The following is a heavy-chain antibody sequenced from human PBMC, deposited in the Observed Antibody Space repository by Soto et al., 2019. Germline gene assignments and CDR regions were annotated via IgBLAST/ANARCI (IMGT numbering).Heavy chain of an antibody. Sequence: PGGSLRLSCAASGFTFSSYSMNWVRQAPGKGLEWVSYISSSSSTIYYADSVKGRFTISRDNAKNSLYLQMNSLRDEDTAVYYCARDSAMDYYDSSGYYGFDYGGQGTLVTVSS. J-gene: IGHJ4*02. D-gene: IGHD3-22*01. CDR2: ISSSSSTI. V-gene: IGHV3-48*02. CDR1: GFTFSSYS. CDR3: ARDSAMDYYDSSGYYGFDY.